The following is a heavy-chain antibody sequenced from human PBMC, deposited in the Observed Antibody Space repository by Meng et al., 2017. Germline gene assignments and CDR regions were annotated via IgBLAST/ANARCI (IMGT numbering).Heavy chain of an antibody. Sequence: QVQLVQSWAEVTKPWASVKVSCKASGYTFTSYAMHWVRQAPGQRLEWMGRINPNSGGTNDAQKFPGRVTMTRDTSISTAYMELSRLRSDDTAVYYCAIELNTYGSGSYAYWGQGTLVTVSS. CDR2: INPNSGGT. CDR1: GYTFTSYA. D-gene: IGHD3-10*01. J-gene: IGHJ4*02. CDR3: AIELNTYGSGSYAY. V-gene: IGHV1-2*06.